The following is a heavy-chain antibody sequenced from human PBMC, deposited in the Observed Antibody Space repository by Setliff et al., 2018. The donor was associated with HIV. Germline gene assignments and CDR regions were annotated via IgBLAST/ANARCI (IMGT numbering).Heavy chain of an antibody. D-gene: IGHD6-13*01. V-gene: IGHV3-23*01. J-gene: IGHJ4*02. CDR2: LSGSGDST. CDR3: AKDRIAAALDY. Sequence: GESLRLSCAASGFSFSSYAMSWVRQAPGKGLEWVSTLSGSGDSTYYADSVKGRFTISRDNSKNSLYLQMSSLKAEDTALYYCAKDRIAAALDYWGQGALVTVSS. CDR1: GFSFSSYA.